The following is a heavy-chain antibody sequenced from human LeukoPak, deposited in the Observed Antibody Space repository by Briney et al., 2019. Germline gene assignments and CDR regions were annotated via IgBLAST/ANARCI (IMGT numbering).Heavy chain of an antibody. V-gene: IGHV3-48*03. CDR1: GFTFSSYE. CDR3: AKEDYDSSGQY. CDR2: ISSSGSTI. D-gene: IGHD3-22*01. Sequence: GGSLRLSCAASGFTFSSYEMNWVRQAPGKGLEWVSYISSSGSTIYYADSVKGRFTISRDNSKNTLYLQMNSLRAEDTAVYYCAKEDYDSSGQYWGQGTLVTVSS. J-gene: IGHJ4*02.